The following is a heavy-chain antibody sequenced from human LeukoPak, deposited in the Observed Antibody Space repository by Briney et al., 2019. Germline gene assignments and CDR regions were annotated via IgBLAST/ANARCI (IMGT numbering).Heavy chain of an antibody. CDR2: MNPNSGNT. J-gene: IGHJ4*02. CDR1: GYTFTTYD. D-gene: IGHD6-13*01. Sequence: ASVKVSCKASGYTFTTYDINWVRQAAGQGLEWMGWMNPNSGNTGNAQKFQGRLTMTRNTSISTAYMELTSLTSEDTAVYFCARIAAPGNRRLNFWGQGTLVTVSS. V-gene: IGHV1-8*01. CDR3: ARIAAPGNRRLNF.